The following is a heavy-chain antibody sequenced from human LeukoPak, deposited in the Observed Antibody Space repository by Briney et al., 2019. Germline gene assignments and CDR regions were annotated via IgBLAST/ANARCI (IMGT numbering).Heavy chain of an antibody. CDR1: GFTFSSYA. CDR3: AKDRVESERFLWFGEGNPQDAFDI. Sequence: PGGSLRLSCAASGFTFSSYAMHWVRQAPGKGLEWVAVISYDGSNKYYADSVKGRFTISRDNSKNTLYLQMNSLRAEDTAVYYCAKDRVESERFLWFGEGNPQDAFDIWGQGTMVTVSS. J-gene: IGHJ3*02. D-gene: IGHD3-10*01. V-gene: IGHV3-30-3*01. CDR2: ISYDGSNK.